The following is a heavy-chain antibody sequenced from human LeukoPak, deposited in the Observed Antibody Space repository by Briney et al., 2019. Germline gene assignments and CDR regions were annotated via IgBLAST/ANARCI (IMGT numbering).Heavy chain of an antibody. CDR2: IFYSGST. V-gene: IGHV4-39*07. CDR1: GGSISSSSYY. J-gene: IGHJ6*03. CDR3: APLLSYYYSMDV. Sequence: SETLSLTCTVSGGSISSSSYYWGWIRQPPGKGLEGIGTIFYSGSTYYNPSLKSRVTISVDTSKNQFSLKLSSVTAADPAVYYCAPLLSYYYSMDVWGKGTTVTISS.